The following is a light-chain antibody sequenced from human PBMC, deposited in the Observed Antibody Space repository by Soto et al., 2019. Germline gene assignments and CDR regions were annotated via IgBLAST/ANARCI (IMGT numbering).Light chain of an antibody. Sequence: IVLTQSPCTLSLSPGERATLFCRASQSVSSSYLAWYQQKPGQAPRLLIYGASNRATGIPDRFSGSGSGTDFTLTISRLEPEDFAVYYCQQYGRSGTFGQGTKVDI. J-gene: IGKJ1*01. V-gene: IGKV3-20*01. CDR2: GAS. CDR1: QSVSSSY. CDR3: QQYGRSGT.